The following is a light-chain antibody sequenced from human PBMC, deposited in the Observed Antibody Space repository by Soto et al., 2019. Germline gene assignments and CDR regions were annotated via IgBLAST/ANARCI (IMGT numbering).Light chain of an antibody. CDR1: SSNIGGNS. CDR2: DDN. CDR3: CSHTDENTLL. V-gene: IGLV1-51*01. J-gene: IGLJ3*02. Sequence: QSVMTQPPSVSAAPGQKVTISCSGSSSNIGGNSVSWYQQLPGTAPKLLIYDDNKRPSGIPDRFSGSKSGTSATLGITGFQTGDEADYYCCSHTDENTLLFGGGTKVTVL.